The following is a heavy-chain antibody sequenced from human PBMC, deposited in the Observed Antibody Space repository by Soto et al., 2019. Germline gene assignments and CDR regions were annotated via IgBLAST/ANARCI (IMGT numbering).Heavy chain of an antibody. CDR2: ISSTASYI. V-gene: IGHV3-21*01. CDR1: GLSFSSYI. CDR3: ARTPYADYATGWLDP. J-gene: IGHJ5*02. D-gene: IGHD4-17*01. Sequence: PGGSLRLSCAASGLSFSSYIMNWVRQAPGKGLEWVSSISSTASYIYYAHSVKGRFTISRDNAKNSLYLQMNSLRAEDTALYYYARTPYADYATGWLDPWGQGSLVTVSS.